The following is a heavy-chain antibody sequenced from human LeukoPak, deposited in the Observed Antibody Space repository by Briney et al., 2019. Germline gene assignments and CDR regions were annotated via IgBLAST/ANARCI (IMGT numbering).Heavy chain of an antibody. Sequence: SETLSLTCTVSNYSISSGYYWGWIRQPPGKGLEWIGSIYHSGNTYYNPSLKSRVTISVDTSKNQFSLKLSSVTAADTAVYYCARGGPFTVTDPRPFDYWGQGTLVTVSS. CDR2: IYHSGNT. D-gene: IGHD4-17*01. V-gene: IGHV4-38-2*02. CDR1: NYSISSGYY. CDR3: ARGGPFTVTDPRPFDY. J-gene: IGHJ4*02.